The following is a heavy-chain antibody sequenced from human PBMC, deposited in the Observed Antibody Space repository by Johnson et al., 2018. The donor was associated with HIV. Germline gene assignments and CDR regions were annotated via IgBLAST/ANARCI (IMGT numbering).Heavy chain of an antibody. CDR3: ARYHYYDSRLNDAFDI. D-gene: IGHD3-22*01. J-gene: IGHJ3*02. CDR2: IYSGGST. V-gene: IGHV3-66*01. Sequence: EMQLVESGGGLVQPGGSLRLSCAASGFTVSSNYMSWVRQAPGKGLEWVSVIYSGGSTYYADSVKGRFTISRDSSKNTVYLQMNNLRAEDTAVYYCARYHYYDSRLNDAFDIWGQGTMVTVSS. CDR1: GFTVSSNY.